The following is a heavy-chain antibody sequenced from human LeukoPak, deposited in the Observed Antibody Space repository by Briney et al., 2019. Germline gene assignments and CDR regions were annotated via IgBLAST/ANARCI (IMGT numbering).Heavy chain of an antibody. D-gene: IGHD3-22*01. J-gene: IGHJ4*02. CDR3: SRGLDSRKLGY. Sequence: LSETLSLTCTVSGASCNSDDQYWNWIRQSPEKGLEWIGSIHPSGMLYNNPSLESRVTMSGDTSKNQFSLNLNSVTAADTAVYFCSRGLDSRKLGYWGQGILVTVSS. CDR1: GASCNSDDQY. CDR2: IHPSGML. V-gene: IGHV4-31*03.